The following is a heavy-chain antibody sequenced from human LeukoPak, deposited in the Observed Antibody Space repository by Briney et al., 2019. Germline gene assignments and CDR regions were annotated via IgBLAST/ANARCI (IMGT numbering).Heavy chain of an antibody. V-gene: IGHV3-23*01. CDR1: GFTFSNYA. CDR3: AMWGDYDILTGYYDSDY. D-gene: IGHD3-9*01. CDR2: IVGSGSNT. Sequence: GGSLRLSCAASGFTFSNYAMSWVRQATGKGLEWVSDIVGSGSNTYYADSVKGRFTISRDNPKNTLYLQMNSLRADDTAVYYCAMWGDYDILTGYYDSDYWGQGTLVTVSS. J-gene: IGHJ4*02.